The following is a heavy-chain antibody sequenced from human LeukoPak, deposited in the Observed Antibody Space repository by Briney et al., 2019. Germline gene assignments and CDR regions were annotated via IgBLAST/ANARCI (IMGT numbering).Heavy chain of an antibody. CDR1: GGSISSYY. D-gene: IGHD1-26*01. V-gene: IGHV4-4*07. J-gene: IGHJ4*02. CDR2: IYTSGST. Sequence: SETVSLTCTVSGGSISSYYWSWIRQPAGKGLEWIGRIYTSGSTNYNPSLKSRVTMSVDTSKNQFSLKLSSVTAADTAVYYCARESESWVGATWFDYWGQGTLVTVSS. CDR3: ARESESWVGATWFDY.